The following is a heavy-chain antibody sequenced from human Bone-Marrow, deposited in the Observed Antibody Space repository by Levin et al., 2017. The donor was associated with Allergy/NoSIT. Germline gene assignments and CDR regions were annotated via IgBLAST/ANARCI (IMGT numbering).Heavy chain of an antibody. D-gene: IGHD6-6*01. CDR1: GFTFSSYG. CDR2: IWYDGSNK. Sequence: PGGSLRLSCAASGFTFSSYGMHWVRQAPGKGLEWVAVIWYDGSNKYYADSVKGRFTISRDNSKNTLYLQMNSLRAEDTAVYYCARARLKYSSSSMSWGYYYYGMDVWGQGTTVTVSS. J-gene: IGHJ6*02. V-gene: IGHV3-33*01. CDR3: ARARLKYSSSSMSWGYYYYGMDV.